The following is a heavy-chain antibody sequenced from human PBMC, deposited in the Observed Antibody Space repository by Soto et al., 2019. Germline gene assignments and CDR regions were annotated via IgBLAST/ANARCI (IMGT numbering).Heavy chain of an antibody. CDR2: ISYDGSNK. V-gene: IGHV3-30*03. CDR3: AALSGYDTIDY. Sequence: QVQLVESGGGVVQPGRSLRLSCAASGFTFSSYGMHWVRQAPGKGLEWVAVISYDGSNKYYADSVKGRFTISRDNSKNTLYLQMSGLRAEDTAVYSCAALSGYDTIDYWGQGTLVTVSS. J-gene: IGHJ4*02. CDR1: GFTFSSYG. D-gene: IGHD5-12*01.